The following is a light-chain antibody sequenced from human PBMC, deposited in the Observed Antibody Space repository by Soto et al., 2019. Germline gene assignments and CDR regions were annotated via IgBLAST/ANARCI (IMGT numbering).Light chain of an antibody. CDR1: ASDVGGFDY. CDR2: DVN. V-gene: IGLV2-14*01. J-gene: IGLJ3*02. Sequence: QSALTQPASVSGSPGQSITISCTGSASDVGGFDYVSWYQQYPGKAPKLVIYDVNNRLSGVSDRFSGSKSGNTASLTISGLQPEDEADYYCKSYTSRSTPWVFGGGTQLTVL. CDR3: KSYTSRSTPWV.